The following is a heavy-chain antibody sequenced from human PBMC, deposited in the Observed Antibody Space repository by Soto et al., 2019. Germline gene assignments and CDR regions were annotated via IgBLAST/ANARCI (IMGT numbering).Heavy chain of an antibody. J-gene: IGHJ4*02. CDR1: GFTFSSYG. CDR2: ISYDGSNK. CDR3: AKTPPYDSSGYYSELDY. V-gene: IGHV3-30*18. Sequence: GGSLRLSCAASGFTFSSYGMHWFRQAPGKGLEWVAVISYDGSNKYYADSVKGRFTISRDNSKNTLYLQMNSLRAEDTAVYYCAKTPPYDSSGYYSELDYWGQGTLVT. D-gene: IGHD3-22*01.